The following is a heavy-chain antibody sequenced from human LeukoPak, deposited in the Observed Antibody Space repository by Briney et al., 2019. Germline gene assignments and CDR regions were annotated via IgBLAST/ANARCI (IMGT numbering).Heavy chain of an antibody. Sequence: PGVSLRLSCAASGFTFSNAWMSWVRQAPGKGLEWVSYISSSSSTIYYADSVKGRFTISRDNAKSSLYLQMNSLRAEDTAVYYCAREGLVVVAATHDAFDIWGQGTMVTVSS. V-gene: IGHV3-48*01. J-gene: IGHJ3*02. CDR2: ISSSSSTI. CDR1: GFTFSNAW. CDR3: AREGLVVVAATHDAFDI. D-gene: IGHD2-15*01.